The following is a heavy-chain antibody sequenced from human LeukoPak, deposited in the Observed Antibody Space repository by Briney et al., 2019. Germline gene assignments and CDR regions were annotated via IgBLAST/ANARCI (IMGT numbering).Heavy chain of an antibody. D-gene: IGHD6-19*01. CDR2: IYYSGST. Sequence: SETLSLTCTVSGGSISSGDYYWSWIRQPPGKGLGWIGYIYYSGSTYYNPALKSRVTISVDTSKNQFSLKLSSVTAADTAVYYCASNPFYSSGWQIDYWGQGTLVTVSS. V-gene: IGHV4-30-4*01. J-gene: IGHJ4*02. CDR3: ASNPFYSSGWQIDY. CDR1: GGSISSGDYY.